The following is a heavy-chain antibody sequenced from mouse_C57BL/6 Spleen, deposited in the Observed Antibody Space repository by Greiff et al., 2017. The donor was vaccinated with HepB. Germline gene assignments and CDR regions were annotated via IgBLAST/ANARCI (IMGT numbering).Heavy chain of an antibody. CDR2: IYPRDGST. J-gene: IGHJ2*01. CDR3: ARVGTTFLSVAGYFDY. D-gene: IGHD1-1*01. V-gene: IGHV1-78*01. CDR1: GYTFTDHT. Sequence: VQLQQSDAELVKPGASVKISCKVSGYTFTDHTIHWMKQRPEQGLEWIGYIYPRDGSTKYNEKFKGKATLTADKYSSTAYMQLNSLTSEDSAVYFCARVGTTFLSVAGYFDYWGQGTTLTVSS.